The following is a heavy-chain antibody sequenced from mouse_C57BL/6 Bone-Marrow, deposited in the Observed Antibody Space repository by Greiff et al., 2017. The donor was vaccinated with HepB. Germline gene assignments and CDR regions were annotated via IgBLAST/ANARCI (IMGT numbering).Heavy chain of an antibody. J-gene: IGHJ4*01. CDR3: ARVGDYDGGGYYAMDY. D-gene: IGHD2-4*01. Sequence: EVKLVESGGGLVKPGGSLKLSCAASGFTFSSYAMSWVRQTPEKRLEWVATISDGGSYTYYPDNVKGRFTISRDNAKNNLYLQMSHLKSEDTAMYYCARVGDYDGGGYYAMDYWGQGTSVTVSS. CDR2: ISDGGSYT. CDR1: GFTFSSYA. V-gene: IGHV5-4*03.